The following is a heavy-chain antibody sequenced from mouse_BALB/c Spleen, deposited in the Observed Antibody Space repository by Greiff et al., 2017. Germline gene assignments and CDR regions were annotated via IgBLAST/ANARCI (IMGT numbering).Heavy chain of an antibody. D-gene: IGHD1-2*01. CDR2: INPYNDGT. CDR1: GYTFTSYV. Sequence: VQLKQSGPELVKPGASVKMSCKASGYTFTSYVMHWVKQKPGQGLEWIGYINPYNDGTKYNEKFKGKATLTSDKSSSTAYMELSSLTSEDSAVYYCAREGNSLLRPFDYWGQGTTLTVSS. J-gene: IGHJ2*01. CDR3: AREGNSLLRPFDY. V-gene: IGHV1-14*01.